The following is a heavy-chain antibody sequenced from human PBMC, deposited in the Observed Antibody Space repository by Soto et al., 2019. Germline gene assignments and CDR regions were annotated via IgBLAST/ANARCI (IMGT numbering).Heavy chain of an antibody. CDR1: GYTFTSYG. J-gene: IGHJ4*02. CDR2: INPGNGNT. V-gene: IGHV1-3*01. CDR3: ARGGYFDSSNYLAY. D-gene: IGHD3-22*01. Sequence: ASVKVSCKASGYTFTSYGINWVHQAPGRGLEWMGWINPGNGNTKYSQQFQGGVIIDRDTSASTAYMELSSLRSEDTAVYYCARGGYFDSSNYLAYWGLGTLVTVSS.